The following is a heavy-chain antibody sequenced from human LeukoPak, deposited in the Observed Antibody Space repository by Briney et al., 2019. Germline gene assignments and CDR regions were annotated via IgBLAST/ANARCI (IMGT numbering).Heavy chain of an antibody. Sequence: PSETLSLTCTVSGGSIRTTSSYWGWIRQPPGKGLEWIGSIFYSGYTYSNSSLESRVTMSVDTSKNQFSLKLSSVTAADTAVYYCARILGYSYIMNWFDPWGQGTLVTVSS. CDR2: IFYSGYT. J-gene: IGHJ5*02. D-gene: IGHD5-18*01. V-gene: IGHV4-39*01. CDR1: GGSIRTTSSY. CDR3: ARILGYSYIMNWFDP.